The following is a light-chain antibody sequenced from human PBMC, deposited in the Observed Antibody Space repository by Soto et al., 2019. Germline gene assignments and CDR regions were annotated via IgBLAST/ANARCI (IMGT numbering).Light chain of an antibody. CDR1: QSMSNW. V-gene: IGKV1-5*03. Sequence: DIHMTQSPSALSASVGDRITITSLASQSMSNWLAWYQQTPRKAPNLLSYKASGLDSGVPSRFSGRGSGTEFTLTISSLQTDASATYYCKHYNNYAPTFGGGTKVEIK. CDR3: KHYNNYAPT. J-gene: IGKJ4*01. CDR2: KAS.